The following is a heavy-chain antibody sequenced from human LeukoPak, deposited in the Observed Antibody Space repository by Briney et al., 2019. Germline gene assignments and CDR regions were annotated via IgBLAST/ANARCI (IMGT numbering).Heavy chain of an antibody. CDR1: GFTFSSYA. J-gene: IGHJ4*02. CDR2: ISGSGGST. D-gene: IGHD3-22*01. CDR3: AKAHRAGYYYDSSGYFDY. Sequence: GGSLRLSCAASGFTFSSYAMSWVRQAPGKGLEWVSAISGSGGSTYYADSVKGRFTTSRDNSKNTLYLQMNSLRAEDTAVYYCAKAHRAGYYYDSSGYFDYWGQGTLVTVSS. V-gene: IGHV3-23*01.